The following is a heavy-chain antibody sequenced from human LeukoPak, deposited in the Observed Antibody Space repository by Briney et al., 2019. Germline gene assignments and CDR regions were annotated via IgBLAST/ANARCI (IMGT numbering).Heavy chain of an antibody. J-gene: IGHJ4*02. CDR2: ISATNTDI. D-gene: IGHD3-16*02. CDR3: ATLRLGELSPDDY. V-gene: IGHV3-11*01. Sequence: PGGSLRLSCAASGFTFSDYHMSWIRQAPGKGLEWVSYISATNTDIHYTDSVKGRFTISRDKAKNSLYLQMNSLSAEDTAVYYCATLRLGELSPDDYWGQGTLVTVSS. CDR1: GFTFSDYH.